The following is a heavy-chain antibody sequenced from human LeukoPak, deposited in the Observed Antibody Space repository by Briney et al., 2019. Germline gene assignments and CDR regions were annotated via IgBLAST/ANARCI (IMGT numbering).Heavy chain of an antibody. CDR1: GGSISSGGYY. V-gene: IGHV4-61*08. Sequence: SETLSLTCTVSGGSISSGGYYWSWIRQHPGKGLEWIGYIYYSGSTYYNPSLKSRVTISVDTSKNQFSLKLTSVTAADTAVYYCARGDSGSFSQFDCWGQGTLVTVSS. D-gene: IGHD1-26*01. CDR3: ARGDSGSFSQFDC. CDR2: IYYSGST. J-gene: IGHJ4*02.